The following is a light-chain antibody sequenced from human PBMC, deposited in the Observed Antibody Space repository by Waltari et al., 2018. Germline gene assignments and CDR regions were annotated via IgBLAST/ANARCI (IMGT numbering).Light chain of an antibody. J-gene: IGKJ1*01. CDR2: AAS. Sequence: AIRITQSPSSLSASTGYRVTITCLASQGISSYLAWYQQKPGKAPKFLIYAASTLQSGVPSRFSGSGSGTDFTLTISCLQSEDFASYYCQQYYSHPPTFGQGTKVENK. CDR3: QQYYSHPPT. CDR1: QGISSY. V-gene: IGKV1-8*01.